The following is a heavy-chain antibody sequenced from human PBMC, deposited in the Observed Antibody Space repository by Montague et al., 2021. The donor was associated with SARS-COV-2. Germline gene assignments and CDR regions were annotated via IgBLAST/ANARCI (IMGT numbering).Heavy chain of an antibody. V-gene: IGHV4-34*01. Sequence: SETLSLTCAVYGGSYSGYYWSWIRQPPGKGLEWIGEINHNGSTNYNPSLKSRVTISVDTSKNQFSLKLSSVTAADTAVYYCATGLRFLEWLLLSWFDPWGQGTLVTVSS. CDR3: ATGLRFLEWLLLSWFDP. J-gene: IGHJ5*02. D-gene: IGHD3-3*01. CDR2: INHNGST. CDR1: GGSYSGYY.